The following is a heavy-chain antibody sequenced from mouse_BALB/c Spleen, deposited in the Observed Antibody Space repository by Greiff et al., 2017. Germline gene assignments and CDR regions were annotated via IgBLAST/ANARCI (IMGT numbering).Heavy chain of an antibody. D-gene: IGHD2-14*01. CDR3: ARDLQVRRYAMDY. Sequence: EVQGVESGGGLVQPGGSLKLSCAASGFTFSSYGMSWVRQTPDKRLELVATINSNGGSTYYPDSVKGRFTISRDNAKNTLYLQMSSLKSEDTAMYYCARDLQVRRYAMDYWGQGTSVTVSS. J-gene: IGHJ4*01. CDR2: INSNGGST. CDR1: GFTFSSYG. V-gene: IGHV5-6-3*01.